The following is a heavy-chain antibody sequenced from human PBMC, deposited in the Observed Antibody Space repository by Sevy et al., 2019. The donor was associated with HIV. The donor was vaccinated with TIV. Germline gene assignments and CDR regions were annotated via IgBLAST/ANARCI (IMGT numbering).Heavy chain of an antibody. J-gene: IGHJ6*02. CDR1: GYTFTSYG. V-gene: IGHV1-18*01. Sequence: ASVKVSCKASGYTFTSYGIIWVRQAPGQGLEWMGWISVYNGNTNYAQNLEGRVTMTTDTFTNRAYMELGGLRSDETAVYYCAREPYCSSTSCYYHYYGMDVWGQGTTVTVSS. CDR2: ISVYNGNT. D-gene: IGHD2-2*01. CDR3: AREPYCSSTSCYYHYYGMDV.